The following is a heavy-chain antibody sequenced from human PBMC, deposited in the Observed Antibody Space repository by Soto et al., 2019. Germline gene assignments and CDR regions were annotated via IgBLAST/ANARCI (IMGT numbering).Heavy chain of an antibody. J-gene: IGHJ4*02. D-gene: IGHD6-13*01. CDR1: GGSISSGGYY. Sequence: SETLSLTCTVSGGSISSGGYYWGWIRQPPGKRLEYIVSIYYSGNTYYNPSLKSRVTISVDTSKNQFSLKLSSVTAADTVLYYCARHGTGYSSFPDYWGQGTQVTVSS. V-gene: IGHV4-39*01. CDR2: IYYSGNT. CDR3: ARHGTGYSSFPDY.